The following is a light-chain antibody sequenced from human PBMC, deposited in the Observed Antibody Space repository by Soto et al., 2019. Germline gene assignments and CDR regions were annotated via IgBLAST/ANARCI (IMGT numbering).Light chain of an antibody. Sequence: EIQMTQSPSTLSASVGDRVTITCRASQSISGGFLAWYQHKAGEAPKVLIYKASTLESGVPSRFSGSGSGSEFTLTISSLQPDDFATYSCQQYYISPLSCGGGTKVEIK. CDR1: QSISGGF. J-gene: IGKJ4*02. CDR3: QQYYISPLS. V-gene: IGKV1-5*03. CDR2: KAS.